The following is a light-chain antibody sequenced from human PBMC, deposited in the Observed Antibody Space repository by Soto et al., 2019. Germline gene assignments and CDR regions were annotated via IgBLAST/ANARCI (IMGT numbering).Light chain of an antibody. CDR1: QSVGTY. V-gene: IGKV3-20*01. J-gene: IGKJ2*01. CDR2: DAS. CDR3: LHYPSSPLST. Sequence: EIVLTQSPGTLSLSPGERATLSCRASQSVGTYLAWYQQKPGQAPRLLIYDASSRAAGIPDRFGGSGSGTDFTLTISRLEPEDFAVYYCLHYPSSPLSTFGQGTNLEIK.